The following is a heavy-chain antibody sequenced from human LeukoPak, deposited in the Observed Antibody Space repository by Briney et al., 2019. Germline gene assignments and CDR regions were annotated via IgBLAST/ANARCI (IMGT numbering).Heavy chain of an antibody. D-gene: IGHD3-10*01. CDR2: IYYSGTT. Sequence: SETLSLTCTVSGGSISSSGYYWGWIRQPPGKGLEWIGTIYYSGTTYYNPSLKSRVTISVDTSKSHFSLKLNSVTAADTAVYYCARRTGSRLPNRFDPWGQGTLVTVSS. CDR1: GGSISSSGYY. V-gene: IGHV4-39*01. CDR3: ARRTGSRLPNRFDP. J-gene: IGHJ5*02.